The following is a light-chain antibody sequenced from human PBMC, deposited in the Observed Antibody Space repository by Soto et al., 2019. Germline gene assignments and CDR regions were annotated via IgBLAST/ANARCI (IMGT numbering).Light chain of an antibody. J-gene: IGKJ3*01. CDR2: GAS. CDR1: QSVSGTY. CDR3: QQRGILPTS. Sequence: EIVLTQSPGTLSLSPGERATLSCRASQSVSGTYLAWYQQTPGQAPRLLIYGASTRATCIPDRFSGRGSGTNFTVTISTLEPHDLTVYSCQQRGILPTSFGTET. V-gene: IGKV3-20*01.